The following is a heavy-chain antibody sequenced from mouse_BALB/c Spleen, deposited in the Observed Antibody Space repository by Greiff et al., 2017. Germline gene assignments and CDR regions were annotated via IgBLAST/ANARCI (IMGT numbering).Heavy chain of an antibody. D-gene: IGHD3-1*01. V-gene: IGHV14-1*02. CDR1: GFNIKDYY. Sequence: EVKLMESGAELVRPGALVKLSCKASGFNIKDYYMHWVKQRPEQGLEWIGWIDPENGNTIYDPKFQGKASITADTSSNTAYLQLSSLTSEDTAVYYCVQLGLRGFAYWGQGTLVTVSA. CDR2: IDPENGNT. CDR3: VQLGLRGFAY. J-gene: IGHJ3*01.